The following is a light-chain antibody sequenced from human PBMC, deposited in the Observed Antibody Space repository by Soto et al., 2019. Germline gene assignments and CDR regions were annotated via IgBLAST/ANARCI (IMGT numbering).Light chain of an antibody. CDR2: DVT. CDR3: SSFTGSIYV. V-gene: IGLV2-14*03. CDR1: SSDVGNNNY. Sequence: QSVLTQPASVSGSPGQSITISCTGTSSDVGNNNYVSWYQHNPGRAPKVMICDVTNRPSGVSNRFSGSKSGNTASLTISGLQAEDEADYYCSSFTGSIYVFGTGTKVTAL. J-gene: IGLJ1*01.